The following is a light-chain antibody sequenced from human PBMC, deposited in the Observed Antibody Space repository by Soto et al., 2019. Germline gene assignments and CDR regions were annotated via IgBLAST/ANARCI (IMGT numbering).Light chain of an antibody. V-gene: IGLV2-14*01. CDR1: SSDVGGYNY. CDR2: DVS. J-gene: IGLJ1*01. Sequence: QSVLTQPASVSGSPGQSITISCTGTSSDVGGYNYVSWYQQHPGKAPKLMIYDVSNRPSGVSNRFSGSKSGNTASLTISGLQAEDEADYYCSSYTSSSTPDVIGTGTKLTVL. CDR3: SSYTSSSTPDV.